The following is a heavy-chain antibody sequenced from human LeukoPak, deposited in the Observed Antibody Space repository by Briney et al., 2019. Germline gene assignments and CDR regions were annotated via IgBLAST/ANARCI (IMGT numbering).Heavy chain of an antibody. V-gene: IGHV1-69*13. J-gene: IGHJ6*04. Sequence: SVKVSCKASGGTFSSYAISWVRQAPGQGLEWMGGIIPIFGTANYAQKFQGRVTITADESTSTAYMELSSLRSEDTAVYYCAGLLWFQGDGMDVWGKRTTVTVFS. CDR1: GGTFSSYA. D-gene: IGHD3-10*01. CDR2: IIPIFGTA. CDR3: AGLLWFQGDGMDV.